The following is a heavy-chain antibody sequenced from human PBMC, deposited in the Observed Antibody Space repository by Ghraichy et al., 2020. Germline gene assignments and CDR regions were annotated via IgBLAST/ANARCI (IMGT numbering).Heavy chain of an antibody. D-gene: IGHD3-10*01. J-gene: IGHJ4*02. CDR1: GFTFSSYA. V-gene: IGHV3-30-3*01. CDR2: ISYDGSNK. CDR3: ARDVVLWFGDAPGY. Sequence: GGSLRLSCAASGFTFSSYAMHWVRQAPGKGLEWVAVISYDGSNKYYADSVKGRFTISRDNSKNTLYLQMNSLRAEDTAVYYCARDVVLWFGDAPGYWGQGTLVTVSS.